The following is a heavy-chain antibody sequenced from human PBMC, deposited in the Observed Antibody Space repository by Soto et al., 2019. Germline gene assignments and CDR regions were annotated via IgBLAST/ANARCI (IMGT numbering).Heavy chain of an antibody. J-gene: IGHJ5*02. V-gene: IGHV4-39*01. CDR2: IYYSGST. D-gene: IGHD3-22*01. CDR3: ARHPISGYDSSQYNWFDP. Sequence: PSETLSLTCTVSGGSISSSSYYWGWTRQPPGKGLEWIGSIYYSGSTYYNPSLKSRVTISVDTSKNQFSLKLSSVTAADTAVYYCARHPISGYDSSQYNWFDPWGQGTLVTVSS. CDR1: GGSISSSSYY.